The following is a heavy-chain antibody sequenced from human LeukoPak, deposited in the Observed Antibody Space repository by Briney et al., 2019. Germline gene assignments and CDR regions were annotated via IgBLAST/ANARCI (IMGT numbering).Heavy chain of an antibody. CDR2: ISSSSSTM. CDR3: ARVRYSSSSD. Sequence: RPGGSLRLSCAASGFTFSSYSMNWVRQAPGKGLEWVSSISSSSSTMYYADSVKGRFTISRDNAKNSLYLQMNSLRAEDSAVYYCARVRYSSSSDWGQGTLVTVSS. D-gene: IGHD6-6*01. J-gene: IGHJ4*02. CDR1: GFTFSSYS. V-gene: IGHV3-48*04.